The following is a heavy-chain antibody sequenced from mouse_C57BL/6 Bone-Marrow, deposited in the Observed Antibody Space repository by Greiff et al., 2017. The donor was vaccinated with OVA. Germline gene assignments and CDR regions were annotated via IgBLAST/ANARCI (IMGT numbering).Heavy chain of an antibody. J-gene: IGHJ1*03. V-gene: IGHV7-3*01. CDR1: GFTFTDYY. CDR3: ARAERYFDV. Sequence: EVKLVESGGGLVQPGGSLSLSCAASGFTFTDYYMSWVRQPPGKALEWLGFIRNKANGYTTEYSASVKGRFTISRDNSQSILYLQMNALRAEDSATYYCARAERYFDVWGTGTPVTVSS. CDR2: IRNKANGYTT.